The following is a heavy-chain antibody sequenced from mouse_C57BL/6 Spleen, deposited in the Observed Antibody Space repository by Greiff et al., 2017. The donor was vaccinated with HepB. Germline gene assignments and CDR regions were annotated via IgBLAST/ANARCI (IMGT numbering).Heavy chain of an antibody. CDR1: GYTFTSYW. V-gene: IGHV1-64*01. CDR2: IHPNSGST. Sequence: QVQLQQSGAELVKPGASVKLSCKASGYTFTSYWMHWVKQRPGQGLEWIGMIHPNSGSTNYNEKFKSKATLTVDKSSSTAYMQLSSLTSEDSAVYYCARRLGCAVDYWGQGTSVTVSS. CDR3: ARRLGCAVDY. J-gene: IGHJ4*01. D-gene: IGHD2-13*01.